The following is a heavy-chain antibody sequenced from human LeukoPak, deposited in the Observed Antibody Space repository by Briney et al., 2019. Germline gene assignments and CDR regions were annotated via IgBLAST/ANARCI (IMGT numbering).Heavy chain of an antibody. CDR2: ISAYNGNT. CDR3: ARTQGSDFWSGYPEYYFDY. CDR1: GYTFTSYG. V-gene: IGHV1-18*01. D-gene: IGHD3-3*01. Sequence: GASVKVSCKASGYTFTSYGISWVRQAPGQGLEGMGWISAYNGNTNYVQKLQGRVTITTDTSTSTAYMELRSLRSDDTAVYYCARTQGSDFWSGYPEYYFDYWGQGTLVSVSS. J-gene: IGHJ4*02.